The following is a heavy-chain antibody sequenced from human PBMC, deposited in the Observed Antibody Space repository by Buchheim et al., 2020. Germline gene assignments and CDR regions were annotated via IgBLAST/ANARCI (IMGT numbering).Heavy chain of an antibody. D-gene: IGHD6-13*01. CDR3: AKDVRSEAAAMDS. V-gene: IGHV3-30*18. CDR1: GFTFYRNG. Sequence: QVQLVESGGGVVQPGRSLRLSCAASGFTFYRNGMHWVRQAPGKGLEWVAVVSYDGDKKYYVDSVKGRFTISRDNSKNTVYLQMNSLRAEDTAVYYCAKDVRSEAAAMDSWGQGT. J-gene: IGHJ4*02. CDR2: VSYDGDKK.